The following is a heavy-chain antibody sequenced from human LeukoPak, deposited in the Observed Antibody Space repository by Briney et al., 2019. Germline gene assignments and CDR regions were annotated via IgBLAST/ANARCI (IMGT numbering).Heavy chain of an antibody. V-gene: IGHV4-59*01. CDR2: IYYSGST. Sequence: SETLSLTCTVSGGSISSYYWSWIRQPPGKGLEWIGYIYYSGSTNYNPSLKSRVTISVDTSKNQFSLKLSSVTAADTAVYYCARDLTDYDFWSGKGAFDIWGQGTMVTVSS. J-gene: IGHJ3*02. D-gene: IGHD3-3*01. CDR3: ARDLTDYDFWSGKGAFDI. CDR1: GGSISSYY.